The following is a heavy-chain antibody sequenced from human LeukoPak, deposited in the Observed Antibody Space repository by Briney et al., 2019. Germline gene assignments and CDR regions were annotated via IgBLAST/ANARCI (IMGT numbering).Heavy chain of an antibody. V-gene: IGHV5-51*01. CDR2: VYPGASAI. Sequence: GGSLQISCKGSGYSFTSYWIGWGRRMAGKGLEGMGVVYPGASAIRYSPSFQGQVTISADKSISTAYLQWSSLKASDTAMYYCARPHTLDRTTKYYFDYWGQGTLVTVSS. CDR1: GYSFTSYW. J-gene: IGHJ4*02. D-gene: IGHD1-14*01. CDR3: ARPHTLDRTTKYYFDY.